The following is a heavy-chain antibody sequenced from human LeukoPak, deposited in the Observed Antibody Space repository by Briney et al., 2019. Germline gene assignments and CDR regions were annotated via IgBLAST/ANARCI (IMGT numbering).Heavy chain of an antibody. CDR2: INHSGST. D-gene: IGHD1-26*01. CDR3: ARPVGATYFDY. CDR1: GGSVSSRSYY. Sequence: PSETLSLTCSVSGGSVSSRSYYWSWIRQPPGKGLEWIGEINHSGSTNYNPSLKSRVTISVDTSKNQFSLKLSSVTAADTAVYYCARPVGATYFDYWGQGTLVTVSS. V-gene: IGHV4-61*01. J-gene: IGHJ4*02.